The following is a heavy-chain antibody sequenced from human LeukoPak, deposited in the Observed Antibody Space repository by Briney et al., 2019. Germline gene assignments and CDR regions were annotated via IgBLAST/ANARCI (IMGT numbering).Heavy chain of an antibody. CDR3: ATYRTRPSNSLDF. CDR2: IEQNGREK. J-gene: IGHJ4*02. CDR1: GFTFSTYW. Sequence: PGGSLRLSCAASGFTFSTYWMTWVRQAPGQGLEWVANIEQNGREKNYVDSVKGRFTISRDNAKNSLYLQMNSLRAEDTAVYYCATYRTRPSNSLDFWGRGTLVTVSS. D-gene: IGHD6-13*01. V-gene: IGHV3-7*01.